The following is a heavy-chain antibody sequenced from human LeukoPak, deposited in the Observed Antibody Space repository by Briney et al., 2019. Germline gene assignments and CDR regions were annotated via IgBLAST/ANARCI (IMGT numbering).Heavy chain of an antibody. CDR2: INPNSGGT. CDR3: ARDQSYWELLPGYYYYYMDV. V-gene: IGHV1-2*02. Sequence: ASVKVSCKASGYTFTGYYMHWVRQAPGQGLEWMGWINPNSGGTNYAQKFQGRVTMTRDTSISTAYMELSRLRSDDTAVYYCARDQSYWELLPGYYYYYMDVWGKGTTVTISS. D-gene: IGHD1-26*01. J-gene: IGHJ6*03. CDR1: GYTFTGYY.